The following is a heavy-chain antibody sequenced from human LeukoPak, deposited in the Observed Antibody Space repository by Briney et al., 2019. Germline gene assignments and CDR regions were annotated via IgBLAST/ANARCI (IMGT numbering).Heavy chain of an antibody. D-gene: IGHD3-10*01. CDR2: ISAYNGNT. CDR1: GYTFTSYG. CDR3: ARFRAGVGEPYGDY. V-gene: IGHV1-18*01. Sequence: ASVKVSCKAPGYTFTSYGISWVRQAPGQGLEWMGWISAYNGNTNYAQKLQGRVTMTTDTSTSAAYMELRSLRSDDTAVYYCARFRAGVGEPYGDYWGQGTLVTVSS. J-gene: IGHJ4*02.